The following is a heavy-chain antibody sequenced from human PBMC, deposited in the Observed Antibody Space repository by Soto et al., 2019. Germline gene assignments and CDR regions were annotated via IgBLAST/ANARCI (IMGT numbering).Heavy chain of an antibody. CDR1: GGSISSSSYY. Sequence: SETLSLTCTVSGGSISSSSYYWGWIRQPPGKGLEWIGSIYYSGSTYYNPSLKSRVTISVDTSKNQFSLKLSSVTAADTAVYYCASPGRGILTGYDYYGMDVWGQGTTVTVYS. D-gene: IGHD3-9*01. CDR3: ASPGRGILTGYDYYGMDV. CDR2: IYYSGST. J-gene: IGHJ6*02. V-gene: IGHV4-39*01.